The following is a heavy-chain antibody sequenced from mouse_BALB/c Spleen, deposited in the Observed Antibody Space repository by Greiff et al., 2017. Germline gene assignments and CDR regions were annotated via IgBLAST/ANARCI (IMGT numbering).Heavy chain of an antibody. D-gene: IGHD2-13*01. J-gene: IGHJ3*01. V-gene: IGHV1-5*01. CDR2: IYPGNSDT. CDR3: TRERGGDRFAY. CDR1: GYSFTSYW. Sequence: EVKVVESGTVLARPGASVKMSCKASGYSFTSYWMHWVKQRPGQGLEWIGAIYPGNSDTSYNQKFKGKAKLTAVTSASTAYMELSSLTNEDSAVYYCTRERGGDRFAYWGQGTLVTVSA.